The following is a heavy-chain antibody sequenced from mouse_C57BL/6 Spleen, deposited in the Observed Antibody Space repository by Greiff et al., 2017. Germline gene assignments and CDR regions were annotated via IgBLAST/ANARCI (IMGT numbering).Heavy chain of an antibody. Sequence: EVPLLESGAGLVKPGGSLKLSCAASGFTFRDSGMHWVRQAPEPGLEWVAYISSGSSTNYYADTVKGRFTISRDNAKNTLFLQMTSLRSEDTAMYYCARNWDDAMDYWGKGTSVTVSS. CDR3: ARNWDDAMDY. J-gene: IGHJ4*01. CDR1: GFTFRDSG. D-gene: IGHD4-1*01. CDR2: ISSGSSTN. V-gene: IGHV5-17*01.